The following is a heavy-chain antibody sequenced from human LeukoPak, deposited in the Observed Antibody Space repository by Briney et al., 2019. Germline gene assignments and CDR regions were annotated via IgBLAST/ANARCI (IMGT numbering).Heavy chain of an antibody. CDR1: GYSIGGDP. CDR3: ARGLGYHFYMYV. J-gene: IGHJ6*03. CDR2: SRSSAYGGAR. Sequence: GGSLRLTCKGSGYSIGGDPVSWLRRAPGKGLEWVAFSRSSAYGGAREHAASVQGRFTISRDASQTVAFLQMNNLKTEDTAVYYCARGLGYHFYMYVWGKGTTVIVSS. D-gene: IGHD6-19*01. V-gene: IGHV3-49*03.